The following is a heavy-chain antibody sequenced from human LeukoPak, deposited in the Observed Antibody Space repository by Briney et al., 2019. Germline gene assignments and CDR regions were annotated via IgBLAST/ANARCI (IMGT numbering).Heavy chain of an antibody. Sequence: ASVKVSCKPSGYTFTSYDITTVRQATGQGLEWMGWMNPNSGNTGYARKFQGRVTMTRNTSISTAYMALSSRISEDTAVYYCARGHPDYYDISGYWSGGDVWGQGSTVTVSS. CDR2: MNPNSGNT. CDR1: GYTFTSYD. J-gene: IGHJ6*02. CDR3: ARGHPDYYDISGYWSGGDV. D-gene: IGHD3-22*01. V-gene: IGHV1-8*01.